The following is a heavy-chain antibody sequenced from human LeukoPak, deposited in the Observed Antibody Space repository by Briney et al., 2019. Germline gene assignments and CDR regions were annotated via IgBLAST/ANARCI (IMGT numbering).Heavy chain of an antibody. V-gene: IGHV3-30*01. Sequence: GGSLRLSCAASGFTFSSYAMHWVRQAPGKGLEWVAVISYDGSNKYYADSVKGRFTISRDNSKNTLYLQMNSLRAEDTAVYYCARDEGSSSTFDYWGQGTLVTVFS. D-gene: IGHD6-13*01. J-gene: IGHJ4*02. CDR2: ISYDGSNK. CDR1: GFTFSSYA. CDR3: ARDEGSSSTFDY.